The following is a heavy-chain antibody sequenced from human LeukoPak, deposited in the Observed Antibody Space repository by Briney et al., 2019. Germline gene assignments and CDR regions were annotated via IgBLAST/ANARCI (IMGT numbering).Heavy chain of an antibody. J-gene: IGHJ3*02. D-gene: IGHD6-6*01. CDR2: INHSGST. Sequence: KPSETLSLTCAVYGGSFSGYYWSWIRQPPGKGLEWIGEINHSGSTNYNPSLKSRVTISVDTSKNQFSLKLSSVTAADTAVYYCARKWYSSSPIPDDAFDIWGQGTMVTVSS. V-gene: IGHV4-34*01. CDR3: ARKWYSSSPIPDDAFDI. CDR1: GGSFSGYY.